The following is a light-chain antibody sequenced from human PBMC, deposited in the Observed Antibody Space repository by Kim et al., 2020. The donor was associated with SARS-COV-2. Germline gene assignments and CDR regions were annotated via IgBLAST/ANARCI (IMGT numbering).Light chain of an antibody. J-gene: IGKJ4*01. CDR2: GAS. CDR3: QQYNKWPT. CDR1: QSISIN. Sequence: ETLMTQSPATLSVSPGARATLSCRASQSISINLAWYQQKPGQAPRLLIYGASTRATGVPARFSGSGSGTEFTLTVSSLQSEDFAVYYCQQYNKWPTFGGGTKVDIK. V-gene: IGKV3-15*01.